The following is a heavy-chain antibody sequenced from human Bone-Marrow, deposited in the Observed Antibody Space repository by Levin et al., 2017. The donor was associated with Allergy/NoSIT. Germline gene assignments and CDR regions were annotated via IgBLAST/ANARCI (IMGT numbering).Heavy chain of an antibody. Sequence: RGESLKISCKVSGYSLSDLSVHWVRQAPGKGLEWMGGSEREDAETTYAPEFEGRISMTEDTSTGTAYMELSSLRSDDTAVYYCATFYFWTDYGRLWGQGTLITVSS. CDR3: ATFYFWTDYGRL. CDR2: SEREDAET. CDR1: GYSLSDLS. D-gene: IGHD3/OR15-3a*01. J-gene: IGHJ4*02. V-gene: IGHV1-24*01.